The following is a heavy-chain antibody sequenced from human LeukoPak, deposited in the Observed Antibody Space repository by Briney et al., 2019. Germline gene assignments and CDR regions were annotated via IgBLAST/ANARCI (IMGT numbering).Heavy chain of an antibody. J-gene: IGHJ4*02. Sequence: PGRSLRLSCAASGFTFSGSAMHWVRQASGKGLEWVGRIRSKANSYATAYAASVKGRFTISRDDSKNTAYLQMNSLKTEDTAVYYCTRRVGSYAFDYWGQGTLVTVSS. CDR1: GFTFSGSA. CDR3: TRRVGSYAFDY. CDR2: IRSKANSYAT. V-gene: IGHV3-73*01. D-gene: IGHD5-18*01.